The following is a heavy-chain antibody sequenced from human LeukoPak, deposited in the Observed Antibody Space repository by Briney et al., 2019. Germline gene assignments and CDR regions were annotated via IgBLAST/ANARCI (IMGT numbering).Heavy chain of an antibody. CDR3: ARDVSVFGVVMDIDY. J-gene: IGHJ4*02. Sequence: PSETLSLTCTVSGGSFSNYYWSWIRQPPGKGLEWIGYMSYSGSTKYSPSLKSRVAISVDTSKNQFSLKMTSVTAADTAVYYCARDVSVFGVVMDIDYWGQGTLVTVSS. D-gene: IGHD3-3*01. CDR1: GGSFSNYY. V-gene: IGHV4-59*01. CDR2: MSYSGST.